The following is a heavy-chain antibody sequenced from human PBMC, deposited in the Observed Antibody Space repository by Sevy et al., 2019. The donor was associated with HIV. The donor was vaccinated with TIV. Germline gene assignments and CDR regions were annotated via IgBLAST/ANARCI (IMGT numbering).Heavy chain of an antibody. J-gene: IGHJ3*02. CDR3: ARGGSYFGFDAFDI. CDR1: GYTFTGYY. Sequence: ASVKVSCKASGYTFTGYYMHWVRQAPGQGLEWMGWINPSSGGTNYAQKFQGWVTMTRDTSISTAYMELSRLRSDDTAGYYCARGGSYFGFDAFDIWGQGTMVTVSS. D-gene: IGHD1-26*01. CDR2: INPSSGGT. V-gene: IGHV1-2*04.